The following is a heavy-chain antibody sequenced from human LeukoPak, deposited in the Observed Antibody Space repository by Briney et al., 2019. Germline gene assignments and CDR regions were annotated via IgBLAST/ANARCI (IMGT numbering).Heavy chain of an antibody. CDR3: ARHQWVPAFDI. J-gene: IGHJ3*02. CDR2: MHYTGST. CDR1: GESMSGFY. Sequence: PSETLSLTCTVSGESMSGFYWNWIRQSPGKGLEWIGYMHYTGSTNYNPSLKSRVTISIDTSKNQYSLKLSSVTASDTAVYYCARHQWVPAFDIWGQGIMVTVSS. V-gene: IGHV4-59*08. D-gene: IGHD1-26*01.